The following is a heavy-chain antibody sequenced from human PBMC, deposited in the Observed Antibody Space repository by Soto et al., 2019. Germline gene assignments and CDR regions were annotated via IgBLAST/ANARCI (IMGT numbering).Heavy chain of an antibody. Sequence: SETLSLTCAVYGGSFSGYYWSWIRQPPGKGLEWIGYIYYSGSTNYNPSLKSRVTISVDTSKNQFSLKLSSVTAADTAVYYCARVGHLWFGELSLAYWGQGTLVTVSS. V-gene: IGHV4-59*01. J-gene: IGHJ4*02. CDR1: GGSFSGYY. D-gene: IGHD3-10*01. CDR3: ARVGHLWFGELSLAY. CDR2: IYYSGST.